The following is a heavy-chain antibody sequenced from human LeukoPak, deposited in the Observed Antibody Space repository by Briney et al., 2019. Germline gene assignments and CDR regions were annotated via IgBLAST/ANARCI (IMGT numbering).Heavy chain of an antibody. CDR2: ISWNSGSI. D-gene: IGHD2-2*01. Sequence: GRSLRLSCAASGFTFDDYAMHWVRQAPGKGLEWVSGISWNSGSIGYADSVKGRFTISRDNAKNSLYLQMNSLRAEDTALYYCAKGGGVVPAAPLDYWGQGTLVTVSS. CDR1: GFTFDDYA. J-gene: IGHJ4*02. CDR3: AKGGGVVPAAPLDY. V-gene: IGHV3-9*01.